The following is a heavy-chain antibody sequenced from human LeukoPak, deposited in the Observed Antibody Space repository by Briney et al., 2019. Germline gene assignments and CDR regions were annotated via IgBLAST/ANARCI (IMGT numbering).Heavy chain of an antibody. CDR1: GYTFTSYG. D-gene: IGHD3-3*01. CDR2: ISSYNGNT. V-gene: IGHV1-18*01. J-gene: IGHJ4*02. CDR3: ARELTPGGLEWLLFFDY. Sequence: ASVKVSCKASGYTFTSYGISWVRQAPGQGLEWMGWISSYNGNTNYAQKLQGRVTMTTDTSTSTAYMELRSLRSDDTAVYYCARELTPGGLEWLLFFDYWREGPLVPLFS.